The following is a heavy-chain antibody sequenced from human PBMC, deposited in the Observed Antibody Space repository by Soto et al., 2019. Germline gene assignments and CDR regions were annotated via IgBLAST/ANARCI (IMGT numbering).Heavy chain of an antibody. V-gene: IGHV3-30*18. D-gene: IGHD6-13*01. CDR3: AKDQAAAGTVPPGYYYYGMDV. CDR2: ISYDGSNK. J-gene: IGHJ6*02. Sequence: PVGSLRLSCAASGFTFSSYGMHWVRQAPGKGLEWVAVISYDGSNKYYADSVKGRFTISRDNSKNTLYLQMNSLRAEDTAVYYCAKDQAAAGTVPPGYYYYGMDVWGQGTTVTVSS. CDR1: GFTFSSYG.